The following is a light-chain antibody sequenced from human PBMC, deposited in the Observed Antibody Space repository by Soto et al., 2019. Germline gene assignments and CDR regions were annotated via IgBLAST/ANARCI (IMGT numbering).Light chain of an antibody. CDR2: GAS. V-gene: IGKV3-20*01. CDR3: QQYDTSPPMYT. Sequence: EIVLTQSPGTLSLSPGERATLSCRASQSVSSSYLAWYQQKPGQAPRLLIYGASSRATGIPGRFSGSGSGTDFTLTISRLEPDDVAVYYCQQYDTSPPMYTFGQGTKVDIK. CDR1: QSVSSSY. J-gene: IGKJ2*01.